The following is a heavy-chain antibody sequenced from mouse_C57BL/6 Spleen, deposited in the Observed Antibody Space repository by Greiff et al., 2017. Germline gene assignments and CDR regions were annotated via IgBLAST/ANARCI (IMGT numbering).Heavy chain of an antibody. Sequence: QVQLQQSGPGLVQPSQSLSITCTVSGFSLTSYGVHWVRQSPGKGLEWLGVIWRGGSTDYNAAFISRLSISKDNSKSQVFFKMNSLQADDTAIYYCARNSYDGYYGYYAMYYWGQGTSVTVSS. CDR2: IWRGGST. D-gene: IGHD2-3*01. J-gene: IGHJ4*01. CDR1: GFSLTSYG. V-gene: IGHV2-2*01. CDR3: ARNSYDGYYGYYAMYY.